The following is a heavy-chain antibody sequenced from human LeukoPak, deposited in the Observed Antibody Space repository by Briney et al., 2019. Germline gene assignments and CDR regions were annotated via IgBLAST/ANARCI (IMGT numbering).Heavy chain of an antibody. CDR3: ARAQYSSSWGWFDP. CDR2: IYYSGST. D-gene: IGHD6-6*01. Sequence: SSETLSFTCTVSGGSISSYYWSWIRQPPGKGLEWIGYIYYSGSTNYNPSLKSRVTMSVDTSKNQFSLKLSSVTAADTAVYYCARAQYSSSWGWFDPWGQGTLVTVSS. CDR1: GGSISSYY. V-gene: IGHV4-59*12. J-gene: IGHJ5*02.